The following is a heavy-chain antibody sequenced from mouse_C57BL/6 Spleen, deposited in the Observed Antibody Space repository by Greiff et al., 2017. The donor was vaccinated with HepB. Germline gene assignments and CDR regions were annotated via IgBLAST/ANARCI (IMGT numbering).Heavy chain of an antibody. CDR3: ARMVSYAMDY. V-gene: IGHV3-6*01. Sequence: EVQVVESGPGLVKPSQSLSLTCSVTGYSITSGYYWNWIRQFPGNKLEWMGYISYDGSNNYNPSLKNRISITRDTSKNQFFLKLNSVTTEDTATYYCARMVSYAMDYWGQGTSVTVSS. CDR1: GYSITSGYY. D-gene: IGHD2-2*01. CDR2: ISYDGSN. J-gene: IGHJ4*01.